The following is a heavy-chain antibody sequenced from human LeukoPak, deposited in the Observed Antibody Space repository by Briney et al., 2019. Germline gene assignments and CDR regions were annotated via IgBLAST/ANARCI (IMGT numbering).Heavy chain of an antibody. D-gene: IGHD1-14*01. CDR3: AKDEAPRSFQH. J-gene: IGHJ1*01. Sequence: GGSLRLSCAASGFTFSSYAMSWVRQAPGKGLEWVSAISGSGGSTYYADSVKGRFTISRGSSKNTLYLQMNSLRAEDTAVYYCAKDEAPRSFQHWGQGTLVTVSS. V-gene: IGHV3-23*01. CDR1: GFTFSSYA. CDR2: ISGSGGST.